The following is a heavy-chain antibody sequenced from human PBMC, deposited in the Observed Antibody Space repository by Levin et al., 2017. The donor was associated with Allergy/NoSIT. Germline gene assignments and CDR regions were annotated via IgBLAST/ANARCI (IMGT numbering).Heavy chain of an antibody. D-gene: IGHD6-13*01. CDR3: AKLGSEEIAAAGNYHYYYMDV. J-gene: IGHJ6*03. Sequence: GESLKISCAASGFTFSSYAMSWVRQAPGKGLEWVSVISGSGGSTYYADSVKGWFTISRDTSKNTLYLQMNSLRAEDTAVYYCAKLGSEEIAAAGNYHYYYMDVWGKGTTVTVSS. V-gene: IGHV3-23*01. CDR1: GFTFSSYA. CDR2: ISGSGGST.